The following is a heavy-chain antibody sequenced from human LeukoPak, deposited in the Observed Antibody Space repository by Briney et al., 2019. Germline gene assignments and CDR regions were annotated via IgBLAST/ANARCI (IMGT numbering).Heavy chain of an antibody. CDR1: GFTFSSYT. CDR3: ARDGSTFYNDNSGYYLFAAFDY. J-gene: IGHJ4*02. D-gene: IGHD3-22*01. CDR2: ISRSSTYM. V-gene: IGHV3-21*01. Sequence: GGSLRLSCAASGFTFSSYTINWVRQAPGKGLEWVSSISRSSTYMFYADSVKGRFTISRDNAKNSLYLQMNNLRAEDTAVYYCARDGSTFYNDNSGYYLFAAFDYWGQGTQVTVSS.